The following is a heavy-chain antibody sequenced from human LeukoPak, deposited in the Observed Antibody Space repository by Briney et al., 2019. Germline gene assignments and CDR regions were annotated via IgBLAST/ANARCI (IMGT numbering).Heavy chain of an antibody. CDR2: INAGNGNT. D-gene: IGHD6-13*01. CDR1: GYTFTSYA. CDR3: ARDRVSSSRFDY. J-gene: IGHJ4*02. Sequence: ASVKVSCKASGYTFTSYAMHWVRQAPGQRLEWMGWINAGNGNTKYSQKFQGRVTITRDTSASTAYMELSSLRSEDTAVYYCARDRVSSSRFDYWGQGTLVTVSS. V-gene: IGHV1-3*01.